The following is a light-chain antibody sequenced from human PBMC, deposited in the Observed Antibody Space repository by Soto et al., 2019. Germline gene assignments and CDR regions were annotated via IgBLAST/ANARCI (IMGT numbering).Light chain of an antibody. CDR1: SSDVGAFPY. J-gene: IGLJ2*01. V-gene: IGLV2-14*01. CDR3: RSYTTTTTNVI. CDR2: EVS. Sequence: QSVLTQPASVSGSPGQSITLSCTGSSSDVGAFPYVSWYQQHPGSAPKLLIYEVSDRPSGVSDRFSGSKSDNTASLTISGLQAEDEALYFCRSYTTTTTNVIFGGGTKVTVL.